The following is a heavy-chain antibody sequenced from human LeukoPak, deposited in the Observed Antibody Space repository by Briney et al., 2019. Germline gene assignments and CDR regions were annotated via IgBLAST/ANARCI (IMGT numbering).Heavy chain of an antibody. D-gene: IGHD3-10*01. CDR2: IYYSGST. V-gene: IGHV4-59*01. CDR1: GGSISSYY. Sequence: PSETLSPTCTVSGGSISSYYWSWIRQPPGKGLEWIGYIYYSGSTNYNPSLKSRVTISVDTSKNQFSLKLSSVTAADTAVYYCARSITMVRGVKGYNWFDPWGQGTLVTVSS. J-gene: IGHJ5*02. CDR3: ARSITMVRGVKGYNWFDP.